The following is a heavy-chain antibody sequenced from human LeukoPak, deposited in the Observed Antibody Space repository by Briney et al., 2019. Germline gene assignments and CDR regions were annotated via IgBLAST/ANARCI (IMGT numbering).Heavy chain of an antibody. Sequence: SETLSLTCTVSGGSISSSSYYWGWIRQPPGKGLEWIGSIYYSGSTYYNPSLKSRVTISVDTSKNQFSLKLSSVTAADTAVYYCARRATTVVTQGWDFDYWGQGTLVTVSS. D-gene: IGHD4-23*01. CDR2: IYYSGST. V-gene: IGHV4-39*01. CDR1: GGSISSSSYY. CDR3: ARRATTVVTQGWDFDY. J-gene: IGHJ4*02.